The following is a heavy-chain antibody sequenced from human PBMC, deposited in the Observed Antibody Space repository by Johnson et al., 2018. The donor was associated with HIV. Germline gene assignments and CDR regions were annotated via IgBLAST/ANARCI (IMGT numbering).Heavy chain of an antibody. CDR2: IRYDGDIT. CDR1: GFTFSNYG. CDR3: ARDRPIAPFDI. V-gene: IGHV3-30*02. J-gene: IGHJ3*02. Sequence: QMLLVESGGGVVQPGGSLRLSCAASGFTFSNYGMHWVRQAPGKGLEWVAFIRYDGDITYYVDSVKGRFTISRDNSKNTLYLQMNSLRAEYTAVYYCARDRPIAPFDIWGQGTMVTVSS. D-gene: IGHD3-22*01.